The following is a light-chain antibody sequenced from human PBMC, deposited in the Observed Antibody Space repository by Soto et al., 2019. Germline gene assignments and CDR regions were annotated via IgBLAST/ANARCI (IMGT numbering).Light chain of an antibody. Sequence: EIVMTQSPATLSVSPGERVTLSCRASQSVSSNVAWYQQKPGQAPRLLISGASTRATGIPARFSGSGSGTEFSLTINSLQSEDFAVYHCQHYNNWPPFTFGLGTNLEIK. CDR3: QHYNNWPPFT. CDR1: QSVSSN. J-gene: IGKJ2*01. CDR2: GAS. V-gene: IGKV3-15*01.